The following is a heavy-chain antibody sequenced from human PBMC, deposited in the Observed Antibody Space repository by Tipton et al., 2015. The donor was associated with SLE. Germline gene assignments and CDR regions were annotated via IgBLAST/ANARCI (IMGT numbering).Heavy chain of an antibody. Sequence: SLRLSCAAPRFTFINYAMSWVRQAPGKGLEWVSAISGSDGSTYYADSVKGRFTISRDNSKDTLYLQMNSLRAEDTAVYYCAKAHWNYDGDDPLYYFDYWGQGTLVTVSS. CDR1: RFTFINYA. CDR2: ISGSDGST. CDR3: AKAHWNYDGDDPLYYFDY. J-gene: IGHJ4*02. V-gene: IGHV3-23*01. D-gene: IGHD1-7*01.